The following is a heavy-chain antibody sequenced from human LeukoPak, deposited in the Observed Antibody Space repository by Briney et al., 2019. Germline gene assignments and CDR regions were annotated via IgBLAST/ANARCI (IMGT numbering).Heavy chain of an antibody. Sequence: GGSLRLSCAASGFTFSSYEMNWVRQAPGKGLEWVSYISSSGSTIYYADSVKGRFTISRDNAKNSLYLQMNSLRAEDTAVYYCAREADDRSGNYWGQGTLVTVSS. CDR3: AREADDRSGNY. V-gene: IGHV3-48*03. CDR1: GFTFSSYE. D-gene: IGHD3-22*01. J-gene: IGHJ4*02. CDR2: ISSSGSTI.